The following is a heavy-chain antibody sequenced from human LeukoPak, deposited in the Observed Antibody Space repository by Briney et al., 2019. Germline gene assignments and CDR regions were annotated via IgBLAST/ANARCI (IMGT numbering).Heavy chain of an antibody. CDR2: ISSSSSYI. J-gene: IGHJ3*02. CDR1: GFTFSSYS. CDR3: ARDGQGRYCSSTSCYLGYDAFDI. D-gene: IGHD2-2*01. V-gene: IGHV3-21*01. Sequence: PGGSLRLSCAASGFTFSSYSMNWVRQAPGKGLEWVSSISSSSSYIYYADSVKGRFTISRDNAKNSLYLQMNGLRAEDTAVYYCARDGQGRYCSSTSCYLGYDAFDIWGQGTMVTVSS.